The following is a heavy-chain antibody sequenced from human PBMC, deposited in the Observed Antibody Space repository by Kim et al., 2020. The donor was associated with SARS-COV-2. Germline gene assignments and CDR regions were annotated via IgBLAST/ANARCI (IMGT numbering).Heavy chain of an antibody. CDR3: ARDLGKEQWPDG. J-gene: IGHJ4*02. CDR1: GFTFSSYS. Sequence: GGSLRLSCAASGFTFSSYSMNWVRQAPGKGLEWVSSISSSSSYIYYADSVKGRFTISRDNAKNSLYLQMNSLRAEDTAVYYCARDLGKEQWPDGWGQGTLVTVSS. CDR2: ISSSSSYI. D-gene: IGHD6-19*01. V-gene: IGHV3-21*01.